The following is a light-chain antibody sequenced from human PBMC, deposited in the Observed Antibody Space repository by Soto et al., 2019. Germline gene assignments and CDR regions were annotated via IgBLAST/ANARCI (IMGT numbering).Light chain of an antibody. J-gene: IGKJ1*01. CDR3: LQDYGWT. CDR1: QSVSSSY. CDR2: GAS. Sequence: EIVLTQSPGTLSLSPGERATLSCRASQSVSSSYLAWYQQKPGQAPRLLIYGASSRATGIPDRFSGSGSGTDFTLTISRLEPEDFAVYYCLQDYGWTFGQGTKVDIK. V-gene: IGKV3-20*01.